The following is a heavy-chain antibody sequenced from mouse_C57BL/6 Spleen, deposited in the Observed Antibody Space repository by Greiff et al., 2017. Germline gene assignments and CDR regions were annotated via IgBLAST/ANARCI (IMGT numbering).Heavy chain of an antibody. CDR1: GYTFTSYW. Sequence: QVQLKQSGAELVRPGSSVKLSCKASGYTFTSYWMDWVKQRPGQGLEWIGNIYPSDSETHYNQKFKDKATLTVDKSSSTAYMQLSSLTSADYSVYYCARAGALAYWGQGTSVTVSS. D-gene: IGHD6-1*01. CDR2: IYPSDSET. J-gene: IGHJ4*01. CDR3: ARAGALAY. V-gene: IGHV1-61*01.